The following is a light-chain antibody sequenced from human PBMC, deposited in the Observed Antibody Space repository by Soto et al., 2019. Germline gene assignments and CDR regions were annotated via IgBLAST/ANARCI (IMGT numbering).Light chain of an antibody. V-gene: IGKV1-5*03. CDR3: QQYKSYPYT. J-gene: IGKJ2*01. CDR1: QSISSW. Sequence: DIQMTQSPSTLSASVGDRVTITCRASQSISSWLAWYQQKPGKAPKLLIHKASSLESGVPSRFSGSGSGTEFTLTISSLHPDDFATYYCQQYKSYPYTFGQGTKLEIK. CDR2: KAS.